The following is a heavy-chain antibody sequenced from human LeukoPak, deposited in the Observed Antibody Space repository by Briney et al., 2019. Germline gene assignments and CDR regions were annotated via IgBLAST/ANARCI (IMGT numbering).Heavy chain of an antibody. J-gene: IGHJ4*02. Sequence: GGSLRLSCAASTFTFTNYWLSWVRQAPGKGLEWVANIREDGGEKQYADSVRGRFTMSRDSAKRSVYLQMNSLRAEDTAVYYCARDRPGGYFDYWGQGTLVTVSA. V-gene: IGHV3-7*04. D-gene: IGHD3-16*01. CDR1: TFTFTNYW. CDR2: IREDGGEK. CDR3: ARDRPGGYFDY.